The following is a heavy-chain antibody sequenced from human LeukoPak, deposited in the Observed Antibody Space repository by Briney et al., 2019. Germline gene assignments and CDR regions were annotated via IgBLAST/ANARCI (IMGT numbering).Heavy chain of an antibody. J-gene: IGHJ6*03. CDR1: GGSISSSSYY. D-gene: IGHD3-22*01. CDR3: ARGRKSPRSSGYYSHYYYYYMDV. CDR2: INHSGST. V-gene: IGHV4-39*07. Sequence: PSETLSLTCTVSGGSISSSSYYWSWIRQPPGKGLEWIGEINHSGSTDYNPSLKSRVTISVDTSKNQFSLKLSSVTAADTAVYYCARGRKSPRSSGYYSHYYYYYMDVWGKGTTVTVSS.